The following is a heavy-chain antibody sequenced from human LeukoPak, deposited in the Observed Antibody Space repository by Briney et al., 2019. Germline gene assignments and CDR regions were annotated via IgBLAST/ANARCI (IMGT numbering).Heavy chain of an antibody. CDR2: IKQDGSET. D-gene: IGHD3-22*01. J-gene: IGHJ4*02. V-gene: IGHV3-7*03. Sequence: PGGSLRLSCVVSGFTFINYGMSWVRQAPGKGLEWVANIKQDGSETYYVDSVKGRFTISRDNAKNSLYLQMNSLRAEDTAVYYCARGFYPDRTMIVVVVDYWGQGSLVTVSS. CDR1: GFTFINYG. CDR3: ARGFYPDRTMIVVVVDY.